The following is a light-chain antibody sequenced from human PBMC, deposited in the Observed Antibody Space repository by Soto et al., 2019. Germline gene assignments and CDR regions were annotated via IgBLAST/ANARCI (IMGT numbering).Light chain of an antibody. V-gene: IGLV4-69*01. CDR2: LNSDGIH. CDR1: SGHSNYA. CDR3: QTWGTGIQV. J-gene: IGLJ1*01. Sequence: QLVLTQSPSASASLGASVKLTCTLSSGHSNYAIAWHQQQPEKGPRYLMKLNSDGIHSKGDGIPDRFSGSSSGAERYLTISSLQSEDEADYYCQTWGTGIQVFGTGIKLTVL.